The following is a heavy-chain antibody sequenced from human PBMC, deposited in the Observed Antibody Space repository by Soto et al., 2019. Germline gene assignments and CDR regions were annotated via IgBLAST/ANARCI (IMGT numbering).Heavy chain of an antibody. V-gene: IGHV4-4*02. J-gene: IGHJ6*02. CDR2: IYQSGIT. D-gene: IGHD3-22*01. CDR3: ARDGHYDSSGIMDV. CDR1: GDSVSRSTW. Sequence: QVQLEESGPGLVKASGTLSLTCTVSGDSVSRSTWWSWVRQTPEKGLEWIGEIYQSGITHYSPSLKSRVALSIEKSKNQFSLKMSSVTAADTAVYYCARDGHYDSSGIMDVWGQGTSVTVS.